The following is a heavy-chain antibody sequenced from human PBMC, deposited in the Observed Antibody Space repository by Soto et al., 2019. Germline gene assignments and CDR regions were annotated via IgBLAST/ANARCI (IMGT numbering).Heavy chain of an antibody. CDR2: IYYSGRT. D-gene: IGHD2-21*02. CDR1: GVSISSGGYY. J-gene: IGHJ4*02. Sequence: SETLSLTCTVSGVSISSGGYYWSWIRQHPGKGLEWIGDIYYSGRTYYNPSLKSRVIMSVDTSKNHFSLNLSSVTAADTAMYYCARLNWNCGRDCYIDSWGPGILVTVSS. CDR3: ARLNWNCGRDCYIDS. V-gene: IGHV4-31*03.